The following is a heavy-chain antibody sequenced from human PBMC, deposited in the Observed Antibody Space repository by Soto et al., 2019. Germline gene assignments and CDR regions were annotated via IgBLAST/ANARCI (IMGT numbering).Heavy chain of an antibody. D-gene: IGHD1-20*01. CDR1: GFSVSTYA. J-gene: IGHJ4*02. CDR3: AKNYVASGYWYNAFDS. CDR2: MSSDGNTI. V-gene: IGHV3-30*18. Sequence: QVQLVESGGGAVQPGRSLRLSCAASGFSVSTYAMHWVRQAPGKGLEWVTFMSSDGNTIYYPDSVKGRFTISRDTSKDTMYLQMNSLRPEDTAVYYCAKNYVASGYWYNAFDSWGQGTLVTVSS.